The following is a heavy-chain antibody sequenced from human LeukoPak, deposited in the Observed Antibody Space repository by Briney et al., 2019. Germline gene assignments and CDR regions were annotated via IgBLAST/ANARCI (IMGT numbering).Heavy chain of an antibody. J-gene: IGHJ5*02. Sequence: GGSLRLSCAASGFTFSSYWMSWVRQAPGKGLEWVANIKQDGSEKYYVDSVKGRFTISRDNAKNSLYLQMNSLRAEDTAVYYCARDSSGWYHWFDPWGQGTLVTVSS. CDR1: GFTFSSYW. V-gene: IGHV3-7*01. D-gene: IGHD6-19*01. CDR3: ARDSSGWYHWFDP. CDR2: IKQDGSEK.